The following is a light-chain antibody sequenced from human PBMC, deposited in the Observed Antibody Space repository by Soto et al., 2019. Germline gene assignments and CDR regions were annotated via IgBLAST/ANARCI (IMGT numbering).Light chain of an antibody. V-gene: IGKV3-20*01. CDR1: QSISSTY. Sequence: EIVLTQSPGTLSLSPGERATLSCRASQSISSTYLAWYQQRPGLAPRLLIYGASNRATGVPDRFSGSGSGTDFTLTVSRLEPEDFAVYYCQQYSNSPYTFGQGTKLEI. CDR2: GAS. J-gene: IGKJ2*01. CDR3: QQYSNSPYT.